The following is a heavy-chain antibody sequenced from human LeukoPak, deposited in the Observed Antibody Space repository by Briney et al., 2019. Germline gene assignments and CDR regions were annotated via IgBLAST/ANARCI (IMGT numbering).Heavy chain of an antibody. CDR3: ARSDCSSTSCWQAWFDP. CDR1: GGSISSGGYY. V-gene: IGHV4-31*01. J-gene: IGHJ5*02. CDR2: IYYNGNT. D-gene: IGHD2-2*01. Sequence: PSETLSLTCTVSGGSISSGGYYWSWIRQHPGKGLEWIGSIYYNGNTYYNPSLESQVTVSVDTSRTQFSLRLSSVTAADTAVYYCARSDCSSTSCWQAWFDPWGQGTLVTVSS.